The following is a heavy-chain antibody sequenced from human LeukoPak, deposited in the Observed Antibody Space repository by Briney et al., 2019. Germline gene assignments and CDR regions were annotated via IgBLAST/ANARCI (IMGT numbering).Heavy chain of an antibody. D-gene: IGHD3-22*01. V-gene: IGHV3-15*01. CDR1: GFTFSNAW. CDR2: IKRKTDGGTT. CDR3: ATAIIFPMTVVFKDYYYYMDV. Sequence: GSLRLSCAASGFTFSNAWMSWVRQAPGKGLEWVGHIKRKTDGGTTDYAAPVKGRFTISRDDSKNTLYLQMNSLETEDTAVYYCATAIIFPMTVVFKDYYYYMDVWGKGTTVTVSS. J-gene: IGHJ6*03.